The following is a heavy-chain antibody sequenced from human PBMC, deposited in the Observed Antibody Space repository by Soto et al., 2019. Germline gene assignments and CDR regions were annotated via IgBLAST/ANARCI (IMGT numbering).Heavy chain of an antibody. V-gene: IGHV3-21*01. CDR3: ARVRSGGSGYFDY. CDR1: GFTFNIYT. J-gene: IGHJ4*02. D-gene: IGHD2-15*01. Sequence: PGGSLRLSCAASGFTFNIYTMTWVRQAPGKGLEWVSSISDTSSHIYYSDSVKGRFTVSRDNAKNSLYLQVNSLRAEDTAVYYCARVRSGGSGYFDYWGQGTLVTVSS. CDR2: ISDTSSHI.